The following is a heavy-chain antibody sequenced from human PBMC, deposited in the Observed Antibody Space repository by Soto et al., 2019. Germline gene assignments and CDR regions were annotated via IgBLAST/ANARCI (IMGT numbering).Heavy chain of an antibody. J-gene: IGHJ4*02. V-gene: IGHV1-69*13. D-gene: IGHD5-12*01. CDR2: IIPIFGTA. CDR3: ASLLRGYSGTGDY. CDR1: GGTFSSYA. Sequence: VKVSCKASGGTFSSYAISLVRQAPGQGLEWMGGIIPIFGTAKYAQKFQGRVTITADESTSTAYMELSSLRSEDTAVYYCASLLRGYSGTGDYWGQGTLVTVSS.